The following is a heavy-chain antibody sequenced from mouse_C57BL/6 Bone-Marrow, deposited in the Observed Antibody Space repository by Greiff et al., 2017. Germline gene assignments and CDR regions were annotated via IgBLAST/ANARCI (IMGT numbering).Heavy chain of an antibody. CDR1: GYAFSSYW. J-gene: IGHJ2*01. D-gene: IGHD4-1*01. Sequence: QVQLQQSGAELVKPGASVKISCKASGYAFSSYWMNWVKQRPGKGLEWIGQIYPGDGDTNYNGKFKGKATLTADKSSSTAYMQLSSLTSEDSAVYFCAREGETVTDDYWGQGTTLTVSS. CDR2: IYPGDGDT. V-gene: IGHV1-80*01. CDR3: AREGETVTDDY.